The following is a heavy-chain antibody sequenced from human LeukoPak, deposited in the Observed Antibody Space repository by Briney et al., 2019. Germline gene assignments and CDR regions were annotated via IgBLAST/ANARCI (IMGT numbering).Heavy chain of an antibody. Sequence: AAVKVSCKASCYTFTSYGISWVRQAPGQGLEVMGWISAYNGNTNYAQKLQGRVTMTTDTSTSTAYMELRSLRSDDTAVYYCARGGIVGATTGWFDPWGQGTLVTVSS. CDR3: ARGGIVGATTGWFDP. V-gene: IGHV1-18*01. CDR2: ISAYNGNT. J-gene: IGHJ5*02. CDR1: CYTFTSYG. D-gene: IGHD1-26*01.